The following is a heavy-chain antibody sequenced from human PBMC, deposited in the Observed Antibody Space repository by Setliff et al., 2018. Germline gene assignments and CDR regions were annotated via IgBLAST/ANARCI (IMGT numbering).Heavy chain of an antibody. D-gene: IGHD3-3*01. Sequence: SVKVSCKASGGTFSSYAISWVRQAPGQGLEWMGRIIPIFGTANYAQKFQGRVTITEDESTSTAYMELSSLRSEDTAVYYCARGYRGYYNFWSGSQGANWFDPWGQGTLVTVSS. J-gene: IGHJ5*02. CDR3: ARGYRGYYNFWSGSQGANWFDP. CDR2: IIPIFGTA. CDR1: GGTFSSYA. V-gene: IGHV1-69*13.